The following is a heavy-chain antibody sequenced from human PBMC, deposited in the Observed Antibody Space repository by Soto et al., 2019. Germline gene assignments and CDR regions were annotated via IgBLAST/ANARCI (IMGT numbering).Heavy chain of an antibody. J-gene: IGHJ4*02. D-gene: IGHD5-18*01. CDR3: ARSSRPQTRYSYGRFDY. CDR2: IYYSGST. V-gene: IGHV4-61*01. Sequence: SETLSLTCIVSGGSVSSGTYYWSWIRQPPGKGLEWIGYIYYSGSTSYNPSLKSRVTISIDTSKNQFSLKLSSVTAADTAVYYCARSSRPQTRYSYGRFDYWGQGTLVPSPQ. CDR1: GGSVSSGTYY.